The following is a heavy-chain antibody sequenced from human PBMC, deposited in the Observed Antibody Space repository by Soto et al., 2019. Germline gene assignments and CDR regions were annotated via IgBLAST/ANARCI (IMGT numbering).Heavy chain of an antibody. D-gene: IGHD3-22*01. CDR2: IYYSGST. Sequence: SETLSLTCTVSGGSISSYYWSWIRQPPGKGLEWIGYIYYSGSTNYNPFLKSRVTISVDTSKNQFSLKLTSMTTADTAVYYCASSGIVGREVNTWFDPWGQGTLVTVSS. CDR1: GGSISSYY. CDR3: ASSGIVGREVNTWFDP. J-gene: IGHJ5*02. V-gene: IGHV4-59*01.